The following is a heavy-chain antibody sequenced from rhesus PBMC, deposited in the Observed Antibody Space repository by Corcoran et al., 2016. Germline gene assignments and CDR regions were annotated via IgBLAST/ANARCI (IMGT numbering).Heavy chain of an antibody. J-gene: IGHJ4*01. CDR1: GYSISRGYG. CDR2: IGGSSGSN. D-gene: IGHD1-1*01. V-gene: IGHV4-127*01. Sequence: VQLQESGPGLVQPSEPLSLTCAVSGYSISRGYGWRWIHQPPEQGLEWFGYIGGSSGSNNYNPSLKSRVTSSKDTSKNQFSLKLSSVTAADTAVYYGARREAGTLDYWGQGVLVTVSS. CDR3: ARREAGTLDY.